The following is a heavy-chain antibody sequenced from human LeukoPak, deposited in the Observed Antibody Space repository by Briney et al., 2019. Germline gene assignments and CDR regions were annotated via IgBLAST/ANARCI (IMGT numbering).Heavy chain of an antibody. CDR3: ARDKRHYDFWSGTASNWFDP. CDR1: GGSIGSYY. D-gene: IGHD3-3*01. J-gene: IGHJ5*02. Sequence: SETLSLTCTVSGGSIGSYYWSWIRQPPGKGLEWIGYIYYSGSTNYNPSLKSRVTISVDTSKNQFSLKLSSVTAADTAVYYCARDKRHYDFWSGTASNWFDPWGQGTLVTVSS. CDR2: IYYSGST. V-gene: IGHV4-59*01.